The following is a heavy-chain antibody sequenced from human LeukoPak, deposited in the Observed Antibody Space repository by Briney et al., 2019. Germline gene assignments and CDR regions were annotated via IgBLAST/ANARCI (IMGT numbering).Heavy chain of an antibody. J-gene: IGHJ5*02. CDR3: ARYDPTYDSSGYPRNWSDP. Sequence: ASVKVSCKASGYTFTGYYMHWVRQAPGQGLEWMGWINPNSGGTNYAQKFQGRVTMTRDTSISTAYMELSRLRSDDTAVYYCARYDPTYDSSGYPRNWSDPWGQGTLVTVSS. V-gene: IGHV1-2*02. D-gene: IGHD3-22*01. CDR1: GYTFTGYY. CDR2: INPNSGGT.